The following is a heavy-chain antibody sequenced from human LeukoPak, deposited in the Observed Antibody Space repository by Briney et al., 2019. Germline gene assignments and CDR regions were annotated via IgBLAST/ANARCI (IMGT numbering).Heavy chain of an antibody. Sequence: GGSLRLSCAASGFTFSSYEMNWVRQAPGKGLEWVSYISSGSTIYDADSVKGRFTISRDNAKNSLYLQMNSLRAEDTAVYYCTRESIAVAGAPFDYWGQGTLVTVSS. D-gene: IGHD6-19*01. CDR2: ISSGSTI. V-gene: IGHV3-48*03. CDR1: GFTFSSYE. J-gene: IGHJ4*02. CDR3: TRESIAVAGAPFDY.